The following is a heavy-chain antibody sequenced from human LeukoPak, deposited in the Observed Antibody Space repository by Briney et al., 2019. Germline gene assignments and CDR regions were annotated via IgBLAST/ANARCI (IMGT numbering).Heavy chain of an antibody. CDR2: INHSGST. V-gene: IGHV4-34*01. Sequence: SETLSLTCAVYGGSFGGYYWSWICQPPGKGLEWIGEINHSGSTNYNPSLKSRVTISVDTSKNQFSLKLSSVTAADTAVYYCARTALRFHYYFDYWGQGTLVTVSS. D-gene: IGHD3-3*01. CDR3: ARTALRFHYYFDY. CDR1: GGSFGGYY. J-gene: IGHJ4*02.